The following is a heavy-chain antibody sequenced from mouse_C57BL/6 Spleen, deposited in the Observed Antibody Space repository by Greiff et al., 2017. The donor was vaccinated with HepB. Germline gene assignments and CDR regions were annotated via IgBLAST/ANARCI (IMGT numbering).Heavy chain of an antibody. Sequence: QVQLQQSGAELVKPGASVKISCKASGYAFSSYWMNWVKQRPGKGLEWIGQIYPGDGDTNYNGKFKGKATLTADKSSSTAYMQLSSLTSEDSAVYFCARCGYYVASYYAMDYWGQGTSVTVSS. CDR3: ARCGYYVASYYAMDY. D-gene: IGHD2-3*01. V-gene: IGHV1-80*01. CDR2: IYPGDGDT. J-gene: IGHJ4*01. CDR1: GYAFSSYW.